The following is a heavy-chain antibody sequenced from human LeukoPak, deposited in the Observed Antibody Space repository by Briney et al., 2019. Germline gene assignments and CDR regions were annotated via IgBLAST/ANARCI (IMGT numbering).Heavy chain of an antibody. CDR2: ISSSSSTI. J-gene: IGHJ4*02. Sequence: GWSLPLSCAASGFTFSSYSMNWVRQAPGKGLEWVSYISSSSSTIYYADSVKGRFIISRDNAKNSLYLQVNSLRDEDTAVYYCARYVGYGDYWGQGTLDSVSS. V-gene: IGHV3-48*02. CDR3: ARYVGYGDY. D-gene: IGHD5-18*01. CDR1: GFTFSSYS.